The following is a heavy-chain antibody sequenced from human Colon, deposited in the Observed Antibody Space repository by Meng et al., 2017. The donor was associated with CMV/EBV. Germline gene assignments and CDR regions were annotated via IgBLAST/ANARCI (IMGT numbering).Heavy chain of an antibody. CDR3: AKRYCATPSCFPRSFDY. CDR2: VSETGDTT. J-gene: IGHJ4*02. V-gene: IGHV3-23*01. CDR1: GFTFTNYV. D-gene: IGHD2-2*01. Sequence: GESLKISCVASGFTFTNYVMTWVRQSPGKGLEWVSVVSETGDTTFYADSVKGRFTISRDNSKNTMYLQMNALRAEDKAVYYCAKRYCATPSCFPRSFDYWGQGTLVTVSS.